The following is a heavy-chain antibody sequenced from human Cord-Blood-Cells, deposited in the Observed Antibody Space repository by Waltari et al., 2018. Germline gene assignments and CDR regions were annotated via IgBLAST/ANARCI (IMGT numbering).Heavy chain of an antibody. V-gene: IGHV4-4*07. J-gene: IGHJ6*03. D-gene: IGHD3-3*01. CDR2: IYTSGST. CDR1: GGSISSNY. CDR3: ARDRDFGVVIGGNYYYYDYMDV. Sequence: QVQLQESGPGLVKPSETLSLTCTVSGGSISSNYWSWIRQPAGKGLEWIGRIYTSGSTNYTPSLKSRVTMSVDTSKNQFSLKLSSVTAADTAVYYCARDRDFGVVIGGNYYYYDYMDVWGKGTTVTVSS.